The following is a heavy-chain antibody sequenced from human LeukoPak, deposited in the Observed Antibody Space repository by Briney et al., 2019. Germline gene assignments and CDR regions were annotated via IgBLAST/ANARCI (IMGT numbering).Heavy chain of an antibody. Sequence: GGSLRLSCSASGFTFSNFWMTWYRRAPGKGLEWVANIIQDGSEEYYVDSVKGRFTISRDNAKSSLYLQMNSLRAEDTAVYYCARDGGRNNDYWGQGTLVTVSS. D-gene: IGHD3-3*01. V-gene: IGHV3-7*01. CDR2: IIQDGSEE. CDR1: GFTFSNFW. CDR3: ARDGGRNNDY. J-gene: IGHJ4*02.